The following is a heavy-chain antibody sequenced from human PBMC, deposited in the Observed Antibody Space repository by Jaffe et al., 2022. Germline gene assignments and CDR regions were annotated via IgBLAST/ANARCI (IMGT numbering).Heavy chain of an antibody. D-gene: IGHD1-26*01. V-gene: IGHV4-34*01. CDR1: GGSFSGYY. J-gene: IGHJ5*02. CDR2: INHSGST. CDR3: ARGRLGIRNWFDP. Sequence: QVQLQQWGAGLLKPSETLSLTCAVYGGSFSGYYWSWIRQPPGKGLEWIGEINHSGSTNYNPSLKSRVTISVDTSKNQFSLKLSSVTAADTAVYYCARGRLGIRNWFDPWGQGTLVTVSS.